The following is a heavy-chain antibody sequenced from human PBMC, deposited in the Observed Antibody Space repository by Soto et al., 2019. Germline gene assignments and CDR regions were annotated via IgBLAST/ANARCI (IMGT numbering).Heavy chain of an antibody. J-gene: IGHJ5*02. CDR1: GITSTTYA. CDR3: ARAIRGYVT. V-gene: IGHV1-3*04. D-gene: IGHD3-16*01. CDR2: INTGNGNT. Sequence: QVQLVQSGAAVKKPGASVKVSCKASGITSTTYAIHWVRQVPGQGLEWMGWINTGNGNTRYSQRFMGRVSLTTSTSASTASMDLSSLTSEDTAVYYCARAIRGYVTWGQGTMITVSS.